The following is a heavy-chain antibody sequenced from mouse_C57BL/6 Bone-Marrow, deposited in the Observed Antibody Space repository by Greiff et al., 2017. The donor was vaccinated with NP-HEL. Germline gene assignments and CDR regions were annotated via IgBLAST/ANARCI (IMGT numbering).Heavy chain of an antibody. CDR1: GYSITSGYY. CDR2: ISYDGSN. J-gene: IGHJ2*01. Sequence: EVKLVESGPGLVKPSQSLSLTCSVTGYSITSGYYWNWIRQFPGNKLEWMGYISYDGSNNYNPSLKNRISITRDTSKNQFFLKLNSVTTEDTATYYCALYGSNHYWGQGTTLTVSS. CDR3: ALYGSNHY. V-gene: IGHV3-6*01. D-gene: IGHD1-1*01.